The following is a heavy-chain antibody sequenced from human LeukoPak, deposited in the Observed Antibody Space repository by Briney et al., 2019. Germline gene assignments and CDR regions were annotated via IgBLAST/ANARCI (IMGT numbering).Heavy chain of an antibody. D-gene: IGHD3-10*01. CDR3: TRDSYGSGSYYFDY. CDR2: IRSKAYGGAT. Sequence: GGSLRLSCTASGFTFGDCAMSWVRQAPGKGLEWVGFIRSKAYGGATEYAASVKGRFTISRDDSKSIAYLQMNSLKTEDTAVYYCTRDSYGSGSYYFDYWGQGTLVTVSS. V-gene: IGHV3-49*04. J-gene: IGHJ4*02. CDR1: GFTFGDCA.